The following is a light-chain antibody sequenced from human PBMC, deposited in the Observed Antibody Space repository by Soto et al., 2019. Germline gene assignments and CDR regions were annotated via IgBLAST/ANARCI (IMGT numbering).Light chain of an antibody. CDR2: LGS. Sequence: DIVMTQSPLSLPVTPGEPASISCRYSQRLLHSNGYNYLAWYLQKSGQSPQLLIYLGSNRASGVPYRFSSSRSGTNFTLKISRVEADHVAVYYCMQALQTPYTFGQGTKLEIK. V-gene: IGKV2-28*01. CDR3: MQALQTPYT. J-gene: IGKJ2*01. CDR1: QRLLHSNGYNY.